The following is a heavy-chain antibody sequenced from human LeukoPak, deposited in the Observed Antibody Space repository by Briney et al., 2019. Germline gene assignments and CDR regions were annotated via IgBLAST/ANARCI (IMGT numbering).Heavy chain of an antibody. V-gene: IGHV4-61*05. Sequence: SETLSLTCTVSGGSITSSSYFWAWIRQPPGKGLEWIGYIYYSGSTNYNLSLKSRVTISVDTSKNQFSLKLSSVTAADTAVYYCARHRGYSYGYYYGMDVWGQGTTVTVSS. CDR3: ARHRGYSYGYYYGMDV. CDR1: GGSITSSSYF. J-gene: IGHJ6*02. D-gene: IGHD5-18*01. CDR2: IYYSGST.